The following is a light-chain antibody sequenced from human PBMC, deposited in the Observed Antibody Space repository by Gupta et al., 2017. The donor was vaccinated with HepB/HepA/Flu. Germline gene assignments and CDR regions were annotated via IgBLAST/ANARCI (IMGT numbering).Light chain of an antibody. CDR3: QQYITYPLT. CDR1: QSISDW. Sequence: QMNQSPSTLSASVGDRVTMTCRASQSISDWLAWYQQEPGKAPKLLIYKASSLESGVPARFSGSGSGTQFTLTISSLQTDDVATYSCQQYITYPLTLGEGTKVEIK. J-gene: IGKJ4*01. V-gene: IGKV1-5*03. CDR2: KAS.